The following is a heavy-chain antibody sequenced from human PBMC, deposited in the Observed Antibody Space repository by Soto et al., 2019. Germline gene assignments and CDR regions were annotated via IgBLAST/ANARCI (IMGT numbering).Heavy chain of an antibody. V-gene: IGHV3-9*01. D-gene: IGHD4-4*01. CDR1: GFTFDDYA. CDR2: ISWNSGSI. CDR3: AKDRQYPRDYFHY. J-gene: IGHJ4*02. Sequence: PGGSLRLSCAASGFTFDDYAMHWVRQAPGKGLEWVSGISWNSGSIGYADSVKGRFTISRDNAKNSLYLQMNSLRAEDTAVYYCAKDRQYPRDYFHYWGQGTLVTVSS.